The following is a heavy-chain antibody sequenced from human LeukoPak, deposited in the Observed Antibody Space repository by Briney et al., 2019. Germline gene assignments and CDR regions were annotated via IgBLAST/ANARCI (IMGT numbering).Heavy chain of an antibody. CDR3: ARGLPGGVVPAAMYYFDY. CDR1: GGTFSSYA. J-gene: IGHJ4*02. D-gene: IGHD2-2*01. CDR2: IIPIFGTA. Sequence: PAASVKVSCKASGGTFSSYAISWVRQAPGQGLEWMGGIIPIFGTANYAQKFQGRVTITTDESTSTAYMELSSLRSEDTAVYYCARGLPGGVVPAAMYYFDYWGQGTLVTVSS. V-gene: IGHV1-69*05.